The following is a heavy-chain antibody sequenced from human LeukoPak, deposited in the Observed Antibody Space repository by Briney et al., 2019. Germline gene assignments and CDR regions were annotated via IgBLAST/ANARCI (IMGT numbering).Heavy chain of an antibody. CDR3: ARIGAGSSRDY. J-gene: IGHJ4*02. D-gene: IGHD6-13*01. CDR1: GXTFSNFA. Sequence: GGSLRLSCAASGXTFSNFAMTWVRQAPGKGQEWVSSIVGSSSTYYADSLKGRFTISRDNAKNSLYLQMNSLRAEDTAVYYCARIGAGSSRDYWGQGTLVTVSS. V-gene: IGHV3-21*01. CDR2: IVGSSST.